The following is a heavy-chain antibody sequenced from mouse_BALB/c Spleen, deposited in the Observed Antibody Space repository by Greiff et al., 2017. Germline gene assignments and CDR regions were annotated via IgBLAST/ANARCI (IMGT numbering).Heavy chain of an antibody. D-gene: IGHD1-1*01. CDR3: ARVGNYGRSNDYDAMDY. V-gene: IGHV5-4*02. J-gene: IGHJ4*01. CDR1: GFTFTDYY. Sequence: EVQLVESGGGLVKPGGSLKLSCAASGFTFTDYYMYWVRQTPEKRLEWVATISDGGSYTYYTDSVKGRFTISRDNAKNNLYLQMSSLKSEDTAMYYCARVGNYGRSNDYDAMDYGGQGTRVTVSS. CDR2: ISDGGSYT.